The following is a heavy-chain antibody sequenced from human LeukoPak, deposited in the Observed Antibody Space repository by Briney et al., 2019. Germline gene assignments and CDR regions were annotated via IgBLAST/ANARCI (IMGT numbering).Heavy chain of an antibody. CDR3: ARGLREFGYYYYHMDV. CDR2: IIHSGRT. D-gene: IGHD3-10*01. V-gene: IGHV4-34*01. Sequence: SETLSLTCAVYGGSFSGYYWSWIRQPPEKGLEWIGEIIHSGRTNYNPSHKSRVTISADTSKNQFSLKLGSVTAADTAVYYCARGLREFGYYYYHMDVWGKGTTVTVSS. CDR1: GGSFSGYY. J-gene: IGHJ6*03.